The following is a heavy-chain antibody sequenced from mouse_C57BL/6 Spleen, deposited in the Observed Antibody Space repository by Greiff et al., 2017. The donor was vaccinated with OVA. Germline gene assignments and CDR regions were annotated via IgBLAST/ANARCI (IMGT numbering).Heavy chain of an antibody. V-gene: IGHV2-2*01. Sequence: VQRVESGPGLVQPSQSLSITCTVSGFSLTSYGVHWVRQSPGKGLEWLGVIWSGGSTDYNAAFISRLSISKDNSKSQVFFKMNSLQADDTAIYYCARKGELGNWYFDVWGTGTTVTVSS. CDR1: GFSLTSYG. CDR3: ARKGELGNWYFDV. J-gene: IGHJ1*03. D-gene: IGHD4-1*01. CDR2: IWSGGST.